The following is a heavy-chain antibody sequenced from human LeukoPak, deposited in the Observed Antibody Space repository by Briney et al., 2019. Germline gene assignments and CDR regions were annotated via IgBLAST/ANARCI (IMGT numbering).Heavy chain of an antibody. Sequence: GGSLRLSCAASGFTFSTYGMHWVRQAPGKGLEWVAFIHYDGSNKYYADSVKGRFTISRDNSKNTLYLQMNSLRAEDTAVYYCAKLAGAFDYWGQGTLVTVSS. V-gene: IGHV3-30*02. D-gene: IGHD1-26*01. CDR3: AKLAGAFDY. CDR1: GFTFSTYG. J-gene: IGHJ4*02. CDR2: IHYDGSNK.